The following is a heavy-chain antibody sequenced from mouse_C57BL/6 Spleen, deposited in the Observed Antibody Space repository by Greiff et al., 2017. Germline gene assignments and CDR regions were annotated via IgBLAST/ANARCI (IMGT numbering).Heavy chain of an antibody. J-gene: IGHJ4*01. CDR2: ISDGGSYT. CDR1: GFTFSSYA. D-gene: IGHD2-4*01. V-gene: IGHV5-4*01. CDR3: ARGGLRRGDYYAMDY. Sequence: EVQLVESGGGLVKPGGSLKLSCAASGFTFSSYAMSWVRQTPEQRLEWVATISDGGSYTYYPDNVKGRFTISRDNAKNNLYLQMSHLKSEDTAMYYCARGGLRRGDYYAMDYWGQGTSVTVSS.